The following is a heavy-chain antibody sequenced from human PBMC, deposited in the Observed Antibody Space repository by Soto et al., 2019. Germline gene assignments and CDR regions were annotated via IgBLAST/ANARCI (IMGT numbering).Heavy chain of an antibody. Sequence: ASVKVSCKASGYSFTSYGINWVRQAPGQGLEWMGWISGYNGNINYAQKFHGRVTMTTDTSTNTAYMELRSLRSDDTAVYYCARVEISPDYFDHWGQGTLVTVSS. V-gene: IGHV1-18*01. CDR3: ARVEISPDYFDH. CDR1: GYSFTSYG. J-gene: IGHJ4*02. CDR2: ISGYNGNI.